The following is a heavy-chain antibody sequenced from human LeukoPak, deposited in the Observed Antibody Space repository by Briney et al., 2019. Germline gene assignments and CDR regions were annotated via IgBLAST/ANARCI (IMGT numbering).Heavy chain of an antibody. V-gene: IGHV1-2*02. D-gene: IGHD6-13*01. CDR1: GYTFTGYY. CDR2: INPNSGDT. Sequence: ASVTVSCKASGYTFTGYYMHWVRQAPGQGLEWMGRINPNSGDTNFAPEFQGRATMTRDTSIATAYLEVTRLTSDDTAVYSCAGDSGHSWTIDYWGQGTLVTVSS. CDR3: AGDSGHSWTIDY. J-gene: IGHJ4*02.